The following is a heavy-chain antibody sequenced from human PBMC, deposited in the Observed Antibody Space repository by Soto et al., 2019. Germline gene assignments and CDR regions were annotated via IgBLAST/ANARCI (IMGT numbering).Heavy chain of an antibody. J-gene: IGHJ4*02. Sequence: EVQLVESGGGLVQPGGSLRLSCAASGFTFSSFWMHWVRQAPGKGLVWVSRMNSDGSTTNYADSVKGRFTISRDNARNTLYLQMNSLRAEDTAVYYCARQGSYSYDSSGYEIDFWGQGTLVTVSS. CDR1: GFTFSSFW. CDR3: ARQGSYSYDSSGYEIDF. CDR2: MNSDGSTT. D-gene: IGHD3-22*01. V-gene: IGHV3-74*01.